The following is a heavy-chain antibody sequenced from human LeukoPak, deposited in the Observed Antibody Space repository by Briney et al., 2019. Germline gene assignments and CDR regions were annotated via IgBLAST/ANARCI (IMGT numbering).Heavy chain of an antibody. CDR2: ISSSSSYI. CDR1: GFTFSSYS. CDR3: ARGITMVRVDY. V-gene: IGHV3-21*01. D-gene: IGHD3-10*01. J-gene: IGHJ4*02. Sequence: GGSLRLSCAASGFTFSSYSMNWVRQAPGKGLEWVSSISSSSSYIYYADSVKGRFAISRDNAKNSLYLQMNSLRAEDTAVYYCARGITMVRVDYWGQGTLVTVSS.